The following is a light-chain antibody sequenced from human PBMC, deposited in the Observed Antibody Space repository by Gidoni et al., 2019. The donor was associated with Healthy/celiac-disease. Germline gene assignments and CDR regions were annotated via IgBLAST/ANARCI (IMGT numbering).Light chain of an antibody. V-gene: IGKV1-39*01. Sequence: IQMTQPPSSLSASVGDRVTTTCRASQSISSYLNWYQQKPGKPPKLLIYAGSSLQSGVPSRFSGSGSGTDFTLTISSLQPEDFATYYCQQSYSTPNTFGQGTKLEIK. CDR1: QSISSY. CDR3: QQSYSTPNT. CDR2: AGS. J-gene: IGKJ2*01.